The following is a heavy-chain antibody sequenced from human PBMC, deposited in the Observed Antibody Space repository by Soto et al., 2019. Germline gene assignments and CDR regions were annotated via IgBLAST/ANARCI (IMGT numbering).Heavy chain of an antibody. V-gene: IGHV4-34*01. CDR3: ARGLRARYYYDSSGYSDY. J-gene: IGHJ4*02. Sequence: PSETLSLTCAVYGGSFSGYYWSWIRQPPGKGLEWIGEINHSGSTNYNPSLRSRVTISVDTSKNQFSLKLSSVTAADTAVYYCARGLRARYYYDSSGYSDYWGQGTLVT. CDR2: INHSGST. D-gene: IGHD3-22*01. CDR1: GGSFSGYY.